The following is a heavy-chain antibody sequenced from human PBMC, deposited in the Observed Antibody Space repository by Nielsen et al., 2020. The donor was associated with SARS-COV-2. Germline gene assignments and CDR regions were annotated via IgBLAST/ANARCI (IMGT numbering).Heavy chain of an antibody. D-gene: IGHD6-19*01. V-gene: IGHV1-8*02. CDR1: GYTFTSYG. CDR3: ARGVNCQWLTRCYYFDY. Sequence: ASVKVSCKASGYTFTSYGISWVRQATGQGLEWMGWMNPNSGNTGYAQKFQGRVTMTRNTSISTAYMELSSLRSEDTAVYYCARGVNCQWLTRCYYFDYWGQGTLVTVSS. J-gene: IGHJ4*02. CDR2: MNPNSGNT.